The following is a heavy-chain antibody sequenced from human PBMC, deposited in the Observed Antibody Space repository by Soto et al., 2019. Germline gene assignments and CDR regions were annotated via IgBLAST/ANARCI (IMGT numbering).Heavy chain of an antibody. V-gene: IGHV3-49*04. CDR1: GFSLGAYA. CDR2: IRNQTCHETP. D-gene: IGHD5-18*01. Sequence: ALRLSCAVSGFSLGAYAISWVRQAPGKGLEWVGLIRNQTCHETPEYAASVKDSFTITRDDSNSVANLQMTSLRAEDSAVDSGGRAERPETAYFSDYWGQGTLVTVSS. J-gene: IGHJ4*02. CDR3: GRAERPETAYFSDY.